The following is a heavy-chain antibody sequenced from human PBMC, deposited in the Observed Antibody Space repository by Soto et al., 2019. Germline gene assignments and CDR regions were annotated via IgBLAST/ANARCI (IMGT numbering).Heavy chain of an antibody. V-gene: IGHV3-48*02. Sequence: GGSLRLSCAASGFTFSSYAMSWVRQAPGKGLEWVSAISGSGSTIYYADSVKGRFTISRDNAKNSLYLQMNSLRDEDTAVYYCARKVSSWSYYFDYWGQGTLVTVSS. CDR1: GFTFSSYA. J-gene: IGHJ4*02. D-gene: IGHD6-13*01. CDR2: ISGSGSTI. CDR3: ARKVSSWSYYFDY.